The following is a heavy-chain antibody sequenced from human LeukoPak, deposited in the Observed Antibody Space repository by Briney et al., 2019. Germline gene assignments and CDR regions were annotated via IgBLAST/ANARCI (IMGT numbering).Heavy chain of an antibody. CDR2: IYYSGNT. CDR3: ARVLTNWGAPYYYYYYMDV. V-gene: IGHV4-59*12. CDR1: GGSMSSYF. D-gene: IGHD7-27*01. J-gene: IGHJ6*03. Sequence: PSETLSLTCTVSGGSMSSYFWSWIRQPPGKGLEWIGYIYYSGNTYYNPSLKSRVTISVDTSKNQFSLKLSSVTAADTAVYYCARVLTNWGAPYYYYYYMDVWGKGTTVTVSS.